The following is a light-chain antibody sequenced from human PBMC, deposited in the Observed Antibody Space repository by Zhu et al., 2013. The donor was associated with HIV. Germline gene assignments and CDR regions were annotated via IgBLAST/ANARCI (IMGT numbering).Light chain of an antibody. J-gene: IGKJ4*01. Sequence: AIQLTQSPSSLSASVGDRVTITCRASQGISSALAWYQQKPGKAPKLLIYKASTLESGVPSRFSGSGSGTEFTLTISSLQPDDFATYYCQQHNSYPLTFGGGTKVEIK. CDR3: QQHNSYPLT. CDR2: KAS. V-gene: IGKV1-13*02. CDR1: QGISSA.